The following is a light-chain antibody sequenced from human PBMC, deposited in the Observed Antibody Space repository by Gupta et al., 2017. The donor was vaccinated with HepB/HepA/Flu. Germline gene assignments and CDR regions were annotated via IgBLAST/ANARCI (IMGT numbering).Light chain of an antibody. V-gene: IGLV3-1*01. J-gene: IGLJ2*01. CDR3: QAWDSSTGVV. Sequence: SYELTQTPSVSVSPGQTANFTCSGDKLGDKYVYWYQQKSGQSPVLVIYQSNKRPSGIPERFSGSNSGNKAALTISGPQTMDEAYYYWQAWDSSTGVVFGGGTKLTVL. CDR1: KLGDKY. CDR2: QSN.